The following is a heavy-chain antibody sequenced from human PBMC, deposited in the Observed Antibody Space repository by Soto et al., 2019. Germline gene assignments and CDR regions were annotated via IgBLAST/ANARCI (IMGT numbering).Heavy chain of an antibody. CDR3: ARSRVGAYYFDY. V-gene: IGHV3-30-3*01. CDR2: ISYDGSNK. Sequence: QVQLVESGGGVVQPGRSLRLSCAASGFTFSSYAMHWVRQAPGKGLEWVAVISYDGSNKYYADSVKGRFTISRDNSKNTLYLQMNSLRAEDTAVYYCARSRVGAYYFDYWGQGTLVNVSS. J-gene: IGHJ4*02. CDR1: GFTFSSYA. D-gene: IGHD1-26*01.